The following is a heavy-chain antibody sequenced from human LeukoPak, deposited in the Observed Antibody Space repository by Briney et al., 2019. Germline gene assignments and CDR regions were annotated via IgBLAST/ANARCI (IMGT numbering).Heavy chain of an antibody. Sequence: AVSVRLPCAASGFTFSSYAMSWVRQAPGKGLEWVSAISGSVGNTYHADSVKGRFTISRDNSKNTLYLQMNSLRAEDTAVYYCAKGGVAAARDYWGQGTLVTV. D-gene: IGHD6-13*01. CDR3: AKGGVAAARDY. J-gene: IGHJ4*02. V-gene: IGHV3-23*01. CDR2: ISGSVGNT. CDR1: GFTFSSYA.